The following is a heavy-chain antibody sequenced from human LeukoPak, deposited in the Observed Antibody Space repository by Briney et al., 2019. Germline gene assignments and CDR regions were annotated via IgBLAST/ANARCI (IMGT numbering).Heavy chain of an antibody. D-gene: IGHD3-9*01. CDR2: MNPNSGNT. Sequence: ASVKVSCKASGYTFTSYDINWVRQATGQGLEWMGWMNPNSGNTGYAQKFQGRVTMTRNTSISTAYMELSSLRSEDTAVYYCARARRYYDILTSHTAGDWFDPWGQGTLVTVSS. J-gene: IGHJ5*02. CDR1: GYTFTSYD. V-gene: IGHV1-8*01. CDR3: ARARRYYDILTSHTAGDWFDP.